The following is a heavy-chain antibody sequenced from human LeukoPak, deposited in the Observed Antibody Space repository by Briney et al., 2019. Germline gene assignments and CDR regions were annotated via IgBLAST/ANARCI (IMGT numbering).Heavy chain of an antibody. V-gene: IGHV3-66*02. J-gene: IGHJ6*03. Sequence: GGSLRLSCAASGFTVSSNYMSWVRQAPGKGLEWVSVIYSGGSTYYADSVKGRFTISRDNSKNTLCLQMNSLRAEDTAVYYCARVTFYYYYMDVWGKGTTVTVSS. CDR3: ARVTFYYYYMDV. CDR1: GFTVSSNY. CDR2: IYSGGST.